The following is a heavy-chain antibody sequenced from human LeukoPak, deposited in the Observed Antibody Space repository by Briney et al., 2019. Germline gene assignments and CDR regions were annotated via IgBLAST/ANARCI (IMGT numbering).Heavy chain of an antibody. Sequence: PSQTLSLTCTVSGGSISSGGYYWSWIRQHPGKGLEWIVYIYYSGSTYYNPSLKSRVTISVNTAKNQFSLKLSSVTAADTAVYYCARDAMNILDRYFDYWGQGTLVTVSS. V-gene: IGHV4-31*03. CDR2: IYYSGST. CDR1: GGSISSGGYY. J-gene: IGHJ4*02. D-gene: IGHD2-2*01. CDR3: ARDAMNILDRYFDY.